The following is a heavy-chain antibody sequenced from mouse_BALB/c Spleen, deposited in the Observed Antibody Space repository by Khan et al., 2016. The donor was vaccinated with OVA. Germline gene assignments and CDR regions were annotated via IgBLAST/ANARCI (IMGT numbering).Heavy chain of an antibody. Sequence: QVQLQQSGAELVKPGASVKLSCKASGYTFTEFIIHWVKQRSGQGLEWIGWFYPGSGTIKYNEKFKDKATLTAAKSSSTVYMEFSRLTSEDSAVYFCARHEDGNDGYYDYAMDYCGQGTSVTVSS. J-gene: IGHJ4*01. D-gene: IGHD2-3*01. V-gene: IGHV1-62-2*01. CDR1: GYTFTEFI. CDR3: ARHEDGNDGYYDYAMDY. CDR2: FYPGSGTI.